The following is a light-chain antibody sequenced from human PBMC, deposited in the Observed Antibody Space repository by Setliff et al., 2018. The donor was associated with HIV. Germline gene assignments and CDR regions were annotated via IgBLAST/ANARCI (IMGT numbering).Light chain of an antibody. V-gene: IGLV3-21*03. J-gene: IGLJ2*01. CDR3: QVWDSTSNHPV. CDR1: NIATTS. CDR2: DDS. Sequence: SYELAQPPSVSVAPGKTARIVCGGNNIATTSVHWYQQRPGQAPVLVVYDDSDRPSGIPERLSGSKSGNTATLNISRVEAGDEADYYCQVWDSTSNHPVFGGGTKGTVL.